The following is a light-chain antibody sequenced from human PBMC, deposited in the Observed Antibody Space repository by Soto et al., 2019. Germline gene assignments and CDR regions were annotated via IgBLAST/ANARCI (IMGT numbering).Light chain of an antibody. Sequence: DIQMTQSPSSLSASVGDRVTITCRASQSISSYLNWYQQTPGKAPKLLIYAASSLQSGVPSRFSGSGSGTDFTLTISSLQPEDFATYYCQQSYSTPTFGGGTKVEIK. CDR1: QSISSY. CDR2: AAS. V-gene: IGKV1-39*01. J-gene: IGKJ4*01. CDR3: QQSYSTPT.